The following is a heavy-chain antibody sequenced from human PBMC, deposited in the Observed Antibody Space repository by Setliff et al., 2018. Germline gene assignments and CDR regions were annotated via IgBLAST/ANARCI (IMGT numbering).Heavy chain of an antibody. D-gene: IGHD5-18*01. Sequence: SVKVSCKASGGTFSSYGISWVRQAPRQGLEWMGGTIPMFGSTKYAQKFQERVTIIKDESTSTAYMEVSSLRTEDTAVYYCAREGVDTRSSTDYRYYMDVWGKGTTVTVSS. CDR1: GGTFSSYG. V-gene: IGHV1-69*05. CDR2: TIPMFGST. J-gene: IGHJ6*03. CDR3: AREGVDTRSSTDYRYYMDV.